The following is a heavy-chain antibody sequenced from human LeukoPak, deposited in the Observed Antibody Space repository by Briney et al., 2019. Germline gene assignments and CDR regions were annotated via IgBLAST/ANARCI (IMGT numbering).Heavy chain of an antibody. CDR1: GGTFSSYA. V-gene: IGHV1-2*02. CDR3: ARSFRGLILH. J-gene: IGHJ4*02. Sequence: GASVKVSCKASGGTFSSYAISWVRQAPGQGLEWMGWINPNSGGTNYAQKFQGRVTMTRDTSISTAYMELSRLRSDDTAVYYCARSFRGLILHWGQGTLVTVSS. D-gene: IGHD3-16*01. CDR2: INPNSGGT.